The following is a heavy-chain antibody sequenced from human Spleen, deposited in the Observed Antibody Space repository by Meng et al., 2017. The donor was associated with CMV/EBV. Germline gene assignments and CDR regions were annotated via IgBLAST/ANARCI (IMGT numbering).Heavy chain of an antibody. D-gene: IGHD6-13*01. CDR2: ISSSGSTI. V-gene: IGHV3-48*04. J-gene: IGHJ5*02. CDR3: ARDRAAAGYNWFDP. CDR1: GFNFSPYS. Sequence: GESLKISCVASGFNFSPYSMNWVRQAPGKGLEWVSYISSSGSTIYYADSVKGRFTISRDNAKNSLYLQMNSLRAEDTAVYYCARDRAAAGYNWFDPWGQGALVTVSS.